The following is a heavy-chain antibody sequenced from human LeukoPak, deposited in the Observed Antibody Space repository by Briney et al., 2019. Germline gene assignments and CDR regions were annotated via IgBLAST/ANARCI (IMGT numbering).Heavy chain of an antibody. CDR3: ARDKYSGSYFDAFDI. CDR2: IYYSGST. D-gene: IGHD1-26*01. J-gene: IGHJ3*02. Sequence: PSETLSLTCTVSGGSISSSSYYWGWIRQPPGKGLEWIGSIYYSGSTNYNPSLKSRVTISVDTSKNQFSLKLSSVTAADTAVYYCARDKYSGSYFDAFDIWGQGTMVTVSS. CDR1: GGSISSSSYY. V-gene: IGHV4-39*07.